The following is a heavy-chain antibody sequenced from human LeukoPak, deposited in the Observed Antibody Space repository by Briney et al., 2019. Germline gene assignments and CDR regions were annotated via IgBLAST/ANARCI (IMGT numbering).Heavy chain of an antibody. Sequence: SETLSLTCTVSGGSISSYYWSWIRQPPGKGLEGIGDIYYSGSTNYNPSLNSRVTISVDTSKNQFSLKLSSVTAADTAVYYCARGGYSSGWYRYGNWFDPWGQGTLVTVSS. V-gene: IGHV4-59*01. CDR2: IYYSGST. D-gene: IGHD6-19*01. J-gene: IGHJ5*02. CDR1: GGSISSYY. CDR3: ARGGYSSGWYRYGNWFDP.